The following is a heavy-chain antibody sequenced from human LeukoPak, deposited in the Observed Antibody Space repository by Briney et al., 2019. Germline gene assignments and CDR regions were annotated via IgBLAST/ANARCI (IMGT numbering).Heavy chain of an antibody. CDR2: ISGSGGST. J-gene: IGHJ3*02. Sequence: GGSLRLSCAASGFTFSSYAMSWVRQAPGKGLEWVSAISGSGGSTYYADFVKGRFTISRDNSKNTLYLQMNSLRAEDTAVYYCASGGYGAFDIWGQGTMVTVSS. CDR1: GFTFSSYA. V-gene: IGHV3-23*01. CDR3: ASGGYGAFDI. D-gene: IGHD6-13*01.